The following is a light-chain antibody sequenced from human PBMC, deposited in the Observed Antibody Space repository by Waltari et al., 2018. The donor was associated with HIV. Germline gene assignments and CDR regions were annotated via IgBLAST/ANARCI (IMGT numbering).Light chain of an antibody. V-gene: IGLV2-23*02. CDR3: SSYAGARGGV. J-gene: IGLJ2*01. CDR2: DVN. Sequence: QSALTQPASVSESPGQSITISCSGTRSDIGSYNLVSWYQQHPGKAPKLIIYDVNKPPSGVSNRFSGSKSGNTASLTISGLQAEDEADYYCSSYAGARGGVFGGGTKLTVL. CDR1: RSDIGSYNL.